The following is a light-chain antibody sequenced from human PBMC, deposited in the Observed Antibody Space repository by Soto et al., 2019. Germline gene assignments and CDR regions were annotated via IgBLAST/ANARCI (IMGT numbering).Light chain of an antibody. V-gene: IGLV2-14*01. CDR3: SSSTVNSVTLYV. J-gene: IGLJ1*01. CDR1: STDIGSSNY. CDR2: EVR. Sequence: QSALTQPASVSGSPGQSITISCTGTSTDIGSSNYVSWYQQHPGKAPKVMIYEVRNRPSGVSNRFSGSKSGNTASLTISGLQAEDEADYYCSSSTVNSVTLYVFGTGTKLTVL.